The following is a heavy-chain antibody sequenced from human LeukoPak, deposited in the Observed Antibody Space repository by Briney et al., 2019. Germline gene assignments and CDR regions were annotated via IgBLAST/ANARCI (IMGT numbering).Heavy chain of an antibody. Sequence: PGRSLGLSCAASGFTFSSYGMHWVRQAPGKGLEWVAVMSYDGSHKYYADSVKGRFTISRDNSKNTLYLQMNSLRPEDTAVYYCAKDGGASSWYGADHWGQGTLVTVSS. CDR3: AKDGGASSWYGADH. D-gene: IGHD6-13*01. CDR1: GFTFSSYG. V-gene: IGHV3-30*18. CDR2: MSYDGSHK. J-gene: IGHJ4*02.